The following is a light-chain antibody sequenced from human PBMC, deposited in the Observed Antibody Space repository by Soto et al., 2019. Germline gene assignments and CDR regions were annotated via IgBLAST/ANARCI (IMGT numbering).Light chain of an antibody. Sequence: DIVMTQSPDSLAVSLGERATINCKSSQSVLYSSNNKNYLAWYQQKPGQPPKLLIYWASTRESGVPDRFSGSGSGTDFTLTISSLQAEDVAVYYCQQYYSTPNTFGQGTRGEIK. CDR1: QSVLYSSNNKNY. V-gene: IGKV4-1*01. CDR2: WAS. J-gene: IGKJ5*01. CDR3: QQYYSTPNT.